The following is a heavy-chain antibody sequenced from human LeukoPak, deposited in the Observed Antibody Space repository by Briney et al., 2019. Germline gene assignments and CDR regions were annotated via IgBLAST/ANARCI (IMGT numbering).Heavy chain of an antibody. CDR1: GGTFNTYT. Sequence: ASVKVSCKASGGTFNTYTINWVRQAPGQGLEWMGGIIPIFGTENYAQKFQGRVTITADESTSTVYMELSSLRSEDTAVYYCARDGGAGVGPAAANDYWGQGTLVTISS. J-gene: IGHJ4*02. D-gene: IGHD2-2*01. CDR2: IIPIFGTE. V-gene: IGHV1-69*13. CDR3: ARDGGAGVGPAAANDY.